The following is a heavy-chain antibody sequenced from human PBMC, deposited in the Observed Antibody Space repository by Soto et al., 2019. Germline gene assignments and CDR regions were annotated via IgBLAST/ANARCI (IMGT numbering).Heavy chain of an antibody. CDR1: GFTFSGSA. J-gene: IGHJ3*02. Sequence: GGSLRLSCAASGFTFSGSAMHWVRQASGKGLEWVGRIRSKANSYATAYAASVKGRFTISRDDSKNTAYLQMNSLKTEDTAVYYCTRPDYGGNSGSPPNAFDIWGQGTMVTVSS. V-gene: IGHV3-73*01. D-gene: IGHD2-21*02. CDR2: IRSKANSYAT. CDR3: TRPDYGGNSGSPPNAFDI.